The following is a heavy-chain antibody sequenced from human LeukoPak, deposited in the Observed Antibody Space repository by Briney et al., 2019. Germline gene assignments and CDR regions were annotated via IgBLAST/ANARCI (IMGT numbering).Heavy chain of an antibody. CDR3: ARTTEGGYSYGYFYYYYMDV. CDR2: IYYSGGT. CDR1: GGSISSYY. D-gene: IGHD5-18*01. Sequence: SETLSLTCTVSGGSISSYYWSWIRQPPRKGLEWIGYIYYSGGTNYKSSLKSRVTISVDTSRNQFSLKLRSVTAADTAVYYCARTTEGGYSYGYFYYYYMDVWGTGTTVTVSS. J-gene: IGHJ6*03. V-gene: IGHV4-59*01.